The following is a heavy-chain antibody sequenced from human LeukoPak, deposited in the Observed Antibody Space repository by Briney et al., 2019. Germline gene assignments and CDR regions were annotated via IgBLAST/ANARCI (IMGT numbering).Heavy chain of an antibody. CDR3: ARERYDFWSGYYRNFDY. CDR2: IKQDGSEK. V-gene: IGHV3-7*03. J-gene: IGHJ4*02. D-gene: IGHD3-3*01. CDR1: GFXXXSYW. Sequence: SGFXXXSYWMSWVRQAPGKGLEWVANIKQDGSEKYYVDSVKGRFTISRDNAKNSLYLQMNSLRAEDTAVYYCARERYDFWSGYYRNFDYWGQGTLVTVSS.